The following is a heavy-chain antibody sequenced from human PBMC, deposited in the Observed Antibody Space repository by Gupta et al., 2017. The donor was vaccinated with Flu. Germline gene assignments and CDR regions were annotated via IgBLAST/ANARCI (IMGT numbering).Heavy chain of an antibody. D-gene: IGHD2-2*01. V-gene: IGHV3-23*01. CDR3: AKDLGSAAQSADDAFDV. CDR2: ISAAGDNT. J-gene: IGHJ3*01. Sequence: PVKGLEWVSVISAAGDNTYDADSVKVRFTISRDNSKNTLYRQMNSLRDENTAVYYWAKDLGSAAQSADDAFDVWGQGTMVTVSS.